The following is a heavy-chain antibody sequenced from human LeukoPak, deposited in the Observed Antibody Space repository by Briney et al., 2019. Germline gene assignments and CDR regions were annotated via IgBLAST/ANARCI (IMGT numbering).Heavy chain of an antibody. Sequence: GSPVKVSCKASGGTFSSYAISWVRQSPGQGLEWMGWINPNSGGTNYAQKFQGWVTMTRDTSISTAYMELSRLRSDDTAVYYCASSLGIESWFDPWGQGTLVTVSS. CDR2: INPNSGGT. V-gene: IGHV1-2*04. D-gene: IGHD7-27*01. J-gene: IGHJ5*02. CDR1: GGTFSSYA. CDR3: ASSLGIESWFDP.